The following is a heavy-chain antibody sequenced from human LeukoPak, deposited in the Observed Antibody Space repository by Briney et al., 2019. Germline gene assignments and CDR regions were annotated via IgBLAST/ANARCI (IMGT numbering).Heavy chain of an antibody. D-gene: IGHD6-13*01. CDR2: IYYSGST. Sequence: SETLSLTCTVSGGSISSYYWSWIRQPPGKGLGWIGYIYYSGSTNYNPSLKSRVTISVDTSKNQFSLKLSSVTAADTAVYYCARVDPLPGIAAAGEEWFDPWGQGTLVTVSS. J-gene: IGHJ5*02. CDR3: ARVDPLPGIAAAGEEWFDP. V-gene: IGHV4-59*12. CDR1: GGSISSYY.